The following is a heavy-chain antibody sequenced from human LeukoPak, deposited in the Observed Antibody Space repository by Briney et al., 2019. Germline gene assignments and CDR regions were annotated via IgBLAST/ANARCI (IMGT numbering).Heavy chain of an antibody. Sequence: PSETLFLTCTVSGDSISGYYWSWIRQPPGKGLEWIGFIYYSGSTNYNPSLKSRVIISVDTSKNQFSLKLSSVTAADTAVYYCARTSLTEYLQYWGQGTLVTVSS. V-gene: IGHV4-59*01. CDR3: ARTSLTEYLQY. CDR2: IYYSGST. CDR1: GDSISGYY. D-gene: IGHD3-16*01. J-gene: IGHJ1*01.